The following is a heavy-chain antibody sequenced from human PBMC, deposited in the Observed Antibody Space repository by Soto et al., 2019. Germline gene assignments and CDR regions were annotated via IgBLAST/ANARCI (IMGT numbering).Heavy chain of an antibody. CDR3: ARGADAYGDRVDY. J-gene: IGHJ4*02. D-gene: IGHD4-17*01. CDR2: LYSGGSS. CDR1: GFIVSNNY. Sequence: EVQLVETGGGLIQPGGSLRLSCAASGFIVSNNYMSWVRQAPGKGLEWVSILYSGGSSYYADSVRGRFTISRVNSQNTLYLQMNNLRAEDTAVYYCARGADAYGDRVDYWGQGTLVTVSS. V-gene: IGHV3-53*02.